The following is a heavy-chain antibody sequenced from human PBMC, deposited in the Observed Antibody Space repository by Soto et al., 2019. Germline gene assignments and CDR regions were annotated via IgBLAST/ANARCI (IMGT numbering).Heavy chain of an antibody. CDR1: GLAFRSFL. CDR3: ATYHDDEWEAYRHRY. J-gene: IGHJ4*02. D-gene: IGHD3-16*02. CDR2: INQDGRDK. Sequence: EVQLVESGGGLVRPGGSLSLSCAASGLAFRSFLMSWVRQAPGGGLEWVANINQDGRDKYYSDVVRGRFTISRDKAANSLFLHMNSLGAEDTAVYYCATYHDDEWEAYRHRYWGQGTLVTVSS. V-gene: IGHV3-7*01.